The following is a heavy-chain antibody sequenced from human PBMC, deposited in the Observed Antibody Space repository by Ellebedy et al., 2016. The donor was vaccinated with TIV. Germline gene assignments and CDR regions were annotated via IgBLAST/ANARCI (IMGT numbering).Heavy chain of an antibody. Sequence: AASVKVSCKASGYSFSAYYIHWVRQAPGQGLEWMAWINPNTGATKYAQSFQGMVTLTTDTSISTAYMELSGPTSDDTALYFCARGLWFGVLLYLDHWGQGTLITVSS. D-gene: IGHD3-10*01. CDR1: GYSFSAYY. CDR3: ARGLWFGVLLYLDH. V-gene: IGHV1-2*02. J-gene: IGHJ4*02. CDR2: INPNTGAT.